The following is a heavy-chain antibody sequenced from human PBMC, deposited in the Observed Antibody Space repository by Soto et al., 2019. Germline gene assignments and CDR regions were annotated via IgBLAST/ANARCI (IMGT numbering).Heavy chain of an antibody. CDR1: GFTFSSYA. CDR3: ARPNWFDGRLGAFDI. V-gene: IGHV3-23*01. J-gene: IGHJ3*02. D-gene: IGHD7-27*01. Sequence: SLRLSCAASGFTFSSYAMSWVRQAPGKGLEWVSGISGSGGSTYYADSVKGRFTISRDNSKSTLFLQMNSLRVEDTAVYYCARPNWFDGRLGAFDIWGQGTMVTVSS. CDR2: ISGSGGST.